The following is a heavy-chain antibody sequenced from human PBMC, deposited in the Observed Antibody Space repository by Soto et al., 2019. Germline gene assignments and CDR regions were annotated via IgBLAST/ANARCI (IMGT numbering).Heavy chain of an antibody. D-gene: IGHD4-17*01. Sequence: EVQLLESGGGLVQPGGSLRLSCAASGFTFSSYAMSWVRQAPGKGLEWVSAISGSGGSTYYADSVKGRFTISRDNSKNTLYLQMNSLRAEDTAVYYCASQPRDYGDYVRFWFDPWGQGTLVTVSS. CDR1: GFTFSSYA. CDR3: ASQPRDYGDYVRFWFDP. V-gene: IGHV3-23*01. CDR2: ISGSGGST. J-gene: IGHJ5*02.